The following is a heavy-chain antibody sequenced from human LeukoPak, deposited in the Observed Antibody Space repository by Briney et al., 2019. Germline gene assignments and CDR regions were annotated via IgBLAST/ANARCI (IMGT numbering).Heavy chain of an antibody. CDR3: ARMARGVNDHDY. Sequence: SETLSLTCTVSGGSISSSSYYWGWIRQPPGKGLEWIGSIYYSGSTYYNPSLKSRVTISVDTSKNQFSLKLSSVTAADTAVYYCARMARGVNDHDYWGQGTLVTVSS. J-gene: IGHJ4*02. D-gene: IGHD3-10*01. V-gene: IGHV4-39*01. CDR1: GGSISSSSYY. CDR2: IYYSGST.